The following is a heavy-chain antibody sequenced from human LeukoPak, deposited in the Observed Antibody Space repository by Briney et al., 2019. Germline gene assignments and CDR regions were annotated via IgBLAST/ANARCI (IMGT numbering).Heavy chain of an antibody. J-gene: IGHJ6*03. CDR1: GYSISSDYY. CDR3: ARRRVGATFHYYYYMDV. D-gene: IGHD1-26*01. V-gene: IGHV4-38-2*01. Sequence: PSETLSLTCSVSGYSISSDYYWGWIRQPPGKGLEWIGNFYHSGNTYYNPSLKSRVTISVDTSKNQFSLKLSSVTAADTAVYYCARRRVGATFHYYYYMDVWGKGTTVTVSS. CDR2: FYHSGNT.